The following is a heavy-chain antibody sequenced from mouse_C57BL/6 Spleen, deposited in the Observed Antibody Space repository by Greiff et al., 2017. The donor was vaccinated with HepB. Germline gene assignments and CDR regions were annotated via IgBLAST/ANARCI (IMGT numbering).Heavy chain of an antibody. Sequence: QVQLKQSGPGLVAPSQSLSITCTVSGFSLTSYGVSWVRQPPGKGLEWLGVIWGDGSTNYHSALISRLSISKDNSKSQVFLKLNSLQPDDTATYSCAAYGNHYAMDYWGQGTSVTVSS. J-gene: IGHJ4*01. V-gene: IGHV2-3*01. CDR3: AAYGNHYAMDY. CDR1: GFSLTSYG. CDR2: IWGDGST. D-gene: IGHD2-1*01.